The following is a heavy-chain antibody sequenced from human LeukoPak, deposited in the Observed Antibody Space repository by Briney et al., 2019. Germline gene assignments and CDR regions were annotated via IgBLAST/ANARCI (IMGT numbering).Heavy chain of an antibody. Sequence: HGGSLRLSCAASGFPLSEYSMNWVRQAPGKGLEGVSYIDSSSTIYYADCVKGRFTISRDNAKKSVYLKLNSLRAEDTVVYYCARGPYDYGEYIDYWGQGTLVTVSS. CDR2: IDSSSTI. CDR3: ARGPYDYGEYIDY. D-gene: IGHD4-17*01. J-gene: IGHJ4*02. CDR1: GFPLSEYS. V-gene: IGHV3-69-1*01.